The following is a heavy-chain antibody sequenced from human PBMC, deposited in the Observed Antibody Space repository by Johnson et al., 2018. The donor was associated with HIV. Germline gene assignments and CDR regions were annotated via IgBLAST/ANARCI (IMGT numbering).Heavy chain of an antibody. V-gene: IGHV3-7*01. J-gene: IGHJ3*02. D-gene: IGHD5-24*01. CDR2: IKQDGSEK. CDR3: AREVRRWLQFDAFDI. CDR1: GFTFSSYW. Sequence: VQLVESGGGLVQPGGSLRPSCAASGFTFSSYWMSWVRQAPGKGLEWVANIKQDGSEKYYVDSVKGRFTISRDNAKNSLYLQMNSLRAEDTAVYYCAREVRRWLQFDAFDIWGQGTMVTVSS.